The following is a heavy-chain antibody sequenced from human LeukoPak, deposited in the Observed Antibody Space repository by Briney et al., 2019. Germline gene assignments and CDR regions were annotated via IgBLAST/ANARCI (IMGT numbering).Heavy chain of an antibody. CDR1: GYTFTGYY. Sequence: ASVKVSCKASGYTFTGYYMHWVRQAPGQGLEWMGWINPNSGGTNYAQKFQGRVTMTRDTSISTAYMELSRLRSDDTAVYYCARALGYSGYDYAEEGCYYYYGMDVWGQGTTVTVSS. J-gene: IGHJ6*02. CDR3: ARALGYSGYDYAEEGCYYYYGMDV. CDR2: INPNSGGT. D-gene: IGHD5-12*01. V-gene: IGHV1-2*02.